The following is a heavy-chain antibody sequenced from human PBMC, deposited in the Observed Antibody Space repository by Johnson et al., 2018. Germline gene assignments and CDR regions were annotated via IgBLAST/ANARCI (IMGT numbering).Heavy chain of an antibody. CDR1: TFTFSGYT. Sequence: QVQLVESGGGVVQPGRSLRLSCAASTFTFSGYTMHWVRQAPGKGLEWVAVIPYDGRQQYYADSVKGRFTISRENFKNTLYLQMNSLRPEDTTIDYCTRGARGTTGACDIWGQRTRVTFSS. CDR2: IPYDGRQQ. J-gene: IGHJ3*02. CDR3: TRGARGTTGACDI. V-gene: IGHV3-30-3*01. D-gene: IGHD1-7*01.